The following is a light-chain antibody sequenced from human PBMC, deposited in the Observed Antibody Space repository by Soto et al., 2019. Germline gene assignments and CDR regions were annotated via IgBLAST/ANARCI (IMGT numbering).Light chain of an antibody. CDR1: QEISNY. CDR3: QQYDHLPRT. CDR2: DAS. J-gene: IGKJ1*01. V-gene: IGKV1-33*01. Sequence: DIQMIQSPSSLSASVGDRVTITCQACQEISNYLNWYQQKPGKAPKLLIYDASNLERGVPSRFSGRGSGTDFTFTISSRQPEDFATYYCQQYDHLPRTFGRGTKVEIK.